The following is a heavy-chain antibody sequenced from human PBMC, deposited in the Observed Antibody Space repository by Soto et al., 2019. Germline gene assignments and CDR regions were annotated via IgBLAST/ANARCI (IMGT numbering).Heavy chain of an antibody. CDR3: AKGFISGGYCANGICYHFDY. CDR2: MSYDGNNK. J-gene: IGHJ4*02. CDR1: GFTFSSYG. V-gene: IGHV3-30*18. Sequence: QVQLVESGGGVVQPWGSLTLSCAASGFTFSSYGMHWVRQAPGKGLEWVAVMSYDGNNKYYADSVKGRFTVSRDNSRNTQFLQMNSLRVEDTAVYYCAKGFISGGYCANGICYHFDYWGQGTPVTVSS. D-gene: IGHD2-8*01.